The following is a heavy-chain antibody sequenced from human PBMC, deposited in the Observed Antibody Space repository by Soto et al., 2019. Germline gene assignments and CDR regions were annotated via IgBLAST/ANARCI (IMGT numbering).Heavy chain of an antibody. CDR2: ISSTTNYI. CDR1: GFTLTGYS. CDR3: ARESEDLTSNFDY. J-gene: IGHJ4*02. Sequence: LRLSCAASGFTLTGYSMNWVRQAPGKGLEWVSSISSTTNYIYYGDSMKGRFTISRDNAKNSLYLEMNSLRAEDTAVYYCARESEDLTSNFDYWGQGTLVTVSS. V-gene: IGHV3-21*06.